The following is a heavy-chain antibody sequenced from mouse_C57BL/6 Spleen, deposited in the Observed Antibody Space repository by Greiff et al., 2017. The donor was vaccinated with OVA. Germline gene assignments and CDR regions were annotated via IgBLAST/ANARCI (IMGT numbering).Heavy chain of an antibody. J-gene: IGHJ2*01. D-gene: IGHD1-1*01. CDR1: GFTFSSYA. V-gene: IGHV5-4*01. CDR3: ARDPDYYGSSYLFDY. Sequence: DVQLQESGGGLVKPGGSLKLSCAASGFTFSSYAMSWVRQTPEKRLEWVATISDGGSYTYYPDNVKGRFTISRDNAKNNLYLQMSHLKSEDTAMYYCARDPDYYGSSYLFDYWGQGTTLTVSS. CDR2: ISDGGSYT.